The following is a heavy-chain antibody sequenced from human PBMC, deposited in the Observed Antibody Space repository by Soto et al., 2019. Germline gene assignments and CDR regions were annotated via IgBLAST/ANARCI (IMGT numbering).Heavy chain of an antibody. CDR1: GFTFSSYW. J-gene: IGHJ4*02. Sequence: EVQLVESGGGLVQPGGSLRLSCAASGFTFSSYWMHWVRQAPGKGLVWVSRINSDESSTSYADSVKGRFTISRDNAKNTLYLQMNSLRAEDTAVYYCARDSRAYDFWSGYSGYYFDYWGQGTLVTVSS. CDR2: INSDESST. CDR3: ARDSRAYDFWSGYSGYYFDY. D-gene: IGHD3-3*01. V-gene: IGHV3-74*01.